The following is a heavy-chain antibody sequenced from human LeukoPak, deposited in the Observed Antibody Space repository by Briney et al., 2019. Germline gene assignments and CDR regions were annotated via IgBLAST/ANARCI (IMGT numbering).Heavy chain of an antibody. CDR1: GYTFTSYG. V-gene: IGHV1-18*01. J-gene: IGHJ4*02. D-gene: IGHD5-18*01. CDR2: ISTYDGNA. Sequence: ASVTVSCTASGYTFTSYGISWVRQAPGQGLEWMGWISTYDGNANYAQKLQGRVTMTTDTSTITVYMELRSLRSDDTAVYYCARAPSGFTYGPGDHWGQGTLVTVSS. CDR3: ARAPSGFTYGPGDH.